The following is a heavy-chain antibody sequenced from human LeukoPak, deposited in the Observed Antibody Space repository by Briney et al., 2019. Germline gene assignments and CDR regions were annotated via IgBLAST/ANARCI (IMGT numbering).Heavy chain of an antibody. D-gene: IGHD3-22*01. CDR1: GGSISSYY. CDR3: ARSYDSRGYYFYGMDV. Sequence: SETLSLTCTVSGGSISSYYWSWIRQPPGKGLEWIGYIYYSGSTKHNPSLKSRVTISLDTSKNQFSLKVSSVTAADTAVYYCARSYDSRGYYFYGMDVRGQGTTVTVSS. J-gene: IGHJ6*02. V-gene: IGHV4-59*01. CDR2: IYYSGST.